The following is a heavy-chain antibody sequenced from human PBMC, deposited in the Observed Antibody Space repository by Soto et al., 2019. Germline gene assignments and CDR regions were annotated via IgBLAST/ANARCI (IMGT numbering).Heavy chain of an antibody. CDR1: GFTFSSYA. CDR3: AREDVSITMMVVVTHGNYYYGMDV. D-gene: IGHD3-22*01. J-gene: IGHJ6*02. Sequence: LRLSCAASGFTFSSYAMSWVRQAPGKGLEWVTAISGSGGSTYYADSVKGRFTISRDNSKNTLYLQMNSLRAEDTAVYYCAREDVSITMMVVVTHGNYYYGMDVWGQGTTVTASS. V-gene: IGHV3-23*01. CDR2: ISGSGGST.